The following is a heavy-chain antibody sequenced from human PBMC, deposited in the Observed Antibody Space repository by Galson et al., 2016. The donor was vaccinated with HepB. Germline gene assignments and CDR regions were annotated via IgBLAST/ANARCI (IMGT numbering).Heavy chain of an antibody. CDR1: GYTFTNYD. CDR3: ARDKRRHYYGLESRGKGYFDL. D-gene: IGHD3-10*01. CDR2: MNPNSGNT. V-gene: IGHV1-8*01. J-gene: IGHJ2*01. Sequence: SVKVSCKASGYTFTNYDIIWVRQATGQGLEWMGWMNPNSGNTGYAQKFQGRVTMTRNTSISTVYMDLTSLTSEDTAVYFCARDKRRHYYGLESRGKGYFDLWGRGTRITVSS.